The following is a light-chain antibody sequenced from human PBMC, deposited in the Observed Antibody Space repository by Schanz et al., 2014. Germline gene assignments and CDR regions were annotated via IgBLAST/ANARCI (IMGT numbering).Light chain of an antibody. CDR2: GAS. CDR3: QQYNYWPRT. Sequence: EIVMTQSPATLSVSPGERATLSCRASQSVSSNLAWYQQKPGQAPGLLIYGASTRATGIPARFSGSGSGTEFTLTISSLQSEDFAVYYCQQYNYWPRTFGQGTTVEIK. V-gene: IGKV3-15*01. CDR1: QSVSSN. J-gene: IGKJ1*01.